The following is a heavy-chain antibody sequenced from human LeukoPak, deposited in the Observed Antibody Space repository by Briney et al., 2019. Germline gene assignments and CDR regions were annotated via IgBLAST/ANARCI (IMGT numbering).Heavy chain of an antibody. D-gene: IGHD5-24*01. CDR1: GFTFSNYG. J-gene: IGHJ6*03. CDR2: ISSSSSYI. CDR3: ARFVEMATISTPDMDV. V-gene: IGHV3-21*01. Sequence: PGGSLRLSCAASGFTFSNYGMNWVRQAPGKGLEWVSFISSSSSYINYGDSVKGRFTISRDNAKNSLYLQMNSLRAEDTAVYYCARFVEMATISTPDMDVWGKGTTVTISS.